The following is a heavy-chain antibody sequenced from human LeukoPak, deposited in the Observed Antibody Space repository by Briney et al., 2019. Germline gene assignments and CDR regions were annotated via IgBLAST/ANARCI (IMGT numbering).Heavy chain of an antibody. CDR2: ISSSSSYT. CDR1: GFAFSTYW. CDR3: AKELYNYGDYGAEGLDV. J-gene: IGHJ6*02. D-gene: IGHD4-17*01. Sequence: GGSLRLSCVASGFAFSTYWMTWVRQAPGKGLEWVSYISSSSSYTNYADSVKGRFTISRDNSKITVYLQMNSLKAEDTAVYYCAKELYNYGDYGAEGLDVGGQGTTVTVS. V-gene: IGHV3-21*06.